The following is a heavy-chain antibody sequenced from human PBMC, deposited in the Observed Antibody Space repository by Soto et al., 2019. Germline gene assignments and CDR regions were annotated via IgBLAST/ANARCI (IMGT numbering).Heavy chain of an antibody. CDR3: ARDEYYDSNNWFEH. Sequence: PSETLSLTCTLSGGSIRNYYWSWIRQPAGKRLEWIGRVYSTGTTNYNPSLRRRVAMSVDTSKNQFSLRLDSVTAADTATYFCARDEYYDSNNWFEHWGLGTLVTVSS. CDR1: GGSIRNYY. CDR2: VYSTGTT. D-gene: IGHD3-22*01. J-gene: IGHJ5*02. V-gene: IGHV4-4*07.